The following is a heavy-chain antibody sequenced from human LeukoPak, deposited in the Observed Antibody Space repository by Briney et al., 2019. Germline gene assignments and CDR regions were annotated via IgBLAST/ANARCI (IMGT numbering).Heavy chain of an antibody. CDR1: GGSFSGYY. D-gene: IGHD6-6*01. CDR3: ARDPTESIYYYYGMDV. J-gene: IGHJ6*02. CDR2: INHSGST. Sequence: KPSETLSLTCAVYGGSFSGYYWSWIRQPPGKGLEWIGEINHSGSTNYNPSLKSRVTISVDTSKNQFSLKLSSVTAADTAVYYCARDPTESIYYYYGMDVWSQGTTVTVSS. V-gene: IGHV4-34*01.